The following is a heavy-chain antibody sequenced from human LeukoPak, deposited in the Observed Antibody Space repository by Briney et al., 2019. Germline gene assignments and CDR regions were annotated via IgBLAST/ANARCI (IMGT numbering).Heavy chain of an antibody. J-gene: IGHJ4*02. D-gene: IGHD2-2*01. CDR3: ATGTRYQLLLFDY. CDR2: ISAYNGNT. CDR1: GYTFTSYG. V-gene: IGHV1-18*01. Sequence: GASENVSCNASGYTFTSYGISWVPQAPGQGLEWMGWISAYNGNTNYAQKLQGRVTMTTDTSTSTGYMELSSLTSADTAVYYCATGTRYQLLLFDYRGQGALVTVSS.